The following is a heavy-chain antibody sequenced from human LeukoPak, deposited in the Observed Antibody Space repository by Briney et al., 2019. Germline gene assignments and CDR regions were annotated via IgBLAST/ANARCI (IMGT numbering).Heavy chain of an antibody. Sequence: PSETLSLTCTVSGGSTSSGGYYWSWIRQHPGKGLEWIGYIYYSGLTYYNPSLGSRVTVSLDTSRNQFSLKLTSVTAADTAVYYCARARTYFGSGSYPDSWGQGTLVTVSS. D-gene: IGHD3-10*01. CDR3: ARARTYFGSGSYPDS. V-gene: IGHV4-31*03. CDR2: IYYSGLT. CDR1: GGSTSSGGYY. J-gene: IGHJ4*02.